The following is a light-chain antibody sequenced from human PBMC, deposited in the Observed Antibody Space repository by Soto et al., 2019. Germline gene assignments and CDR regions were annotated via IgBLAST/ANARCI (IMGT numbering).Light chain of an antibody. CDR2: DAS. Sequence: IQMTQSPSSLSASVGDIVTITCHASQYISNYLNWYQQKPGKAPKLLIYDASNLETGVPSRFSGSGSGTDFTFTISSLQPEDIATYYCQQYDNLPLTFGGGTKVDI. J-gene: IGKJ4*01. CDR1: QYISNY. CDR3: QQYDNLPLT. V-gene: IGKV1-33*01.